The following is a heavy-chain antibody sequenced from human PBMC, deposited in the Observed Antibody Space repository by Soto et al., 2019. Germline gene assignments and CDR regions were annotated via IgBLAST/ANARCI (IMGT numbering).Heavy chain of an antibody. J-gene: IGHJ4*02. CDR3: ARDASQTGVPLDY. D-gene: IGHD7-27*01. CDR2: IHYSGNT. CDR1: GGSISSGGYF. V-gene: IGHV4-31*03. Sequence: QVQLQESDPGLVEPSQTLSLTCTVSGGSISSGGYFWSWIRQHPGKGLEWSGYIHYSGNTYYNPSLKSRITISVDTSKNQFSLNLTSVTAADTAVYYCARDASQTGVPLDYWGQGTLVTVSS.